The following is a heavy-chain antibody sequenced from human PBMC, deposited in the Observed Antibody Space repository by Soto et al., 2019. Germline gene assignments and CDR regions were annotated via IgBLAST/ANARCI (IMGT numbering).Heavy chain of an antibody. D-gene: IGHD6-13*01. J-gene: IGHJ4*02. CDR2: IYHSGST. Sequence: SETLSLTCAVSGGSISSGGYSWSWIRQPPGKGLEWIGYIYHSGSTYYNPSLKSRVTISVDRSKNQFSLKLSSVTAADTAVYYCAREAAADYYFDYWGQGTLVTVSS. V-gene: IGHV4-30-2*01. CDR3: AREAAADYYFDY. CDR1: GGSISSGGYS.